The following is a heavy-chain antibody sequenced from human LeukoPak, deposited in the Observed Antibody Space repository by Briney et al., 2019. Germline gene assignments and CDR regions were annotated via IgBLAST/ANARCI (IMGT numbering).Heavy chain of an antibody. V-gene: IGHV3-30*03. CDR2: ISYDGSNK. CDR1: GFTFSSYG. D-gene: IGHD3-10*01. CDR3: ARGDGPGSYSNVAY. Sequence: PGGSLRLSCAASGFTFSSYGMHWVRQAPGKGLEWVAVISYDGSNKYYADSVKGRFTISRDNAKNLVYLQMNSLRAEDTAVYYCARGDGPGSYSNVAYWGQGTLVTVSS. J-gene: IGHJ4*02.